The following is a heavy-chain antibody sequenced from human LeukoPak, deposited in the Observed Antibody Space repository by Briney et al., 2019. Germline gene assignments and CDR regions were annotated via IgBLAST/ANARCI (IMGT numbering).Heavy chain of an antibody. CDR2: TSRSSGAI. CDR1: GFTFSAYS. CDR3: VRDHLYGFDY. Sequence: GGSLRLSCAAYGFTFSAYSMNWVRQAPGKGLEWISYTSRSSGAIFYADSVKGRFTISGDNAKSSLYLQMNGLRAEDTAVYYCVRDHLYGFDYWGQGTLVTVSS. D-gene: IGHD4-17*01. J-gene: IGHJ4*02. V-gene: IGHV3-48*04.